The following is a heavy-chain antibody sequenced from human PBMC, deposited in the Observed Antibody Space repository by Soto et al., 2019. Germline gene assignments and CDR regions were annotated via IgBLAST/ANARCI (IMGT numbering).Heavy chain of an antibody. CDR3: ARAPSGSYPEFDY. CDR1: GFTFSSYG. CDR2: ISYDGSNK. Sequence: PGGSLRLSCAASGFTFSSYGMHWVRQAPGKGLEWVAVISYDGSNKYYADSVKGRFTISRDNSKNTLFLQMNSLRPDDTAVYYCARAPSGSYPEFDYWGQGTLVTVSS. V-gene: IGHV3-30*03. D-gene: IGHD1-26*01. J-gene: IGHJ4*02.